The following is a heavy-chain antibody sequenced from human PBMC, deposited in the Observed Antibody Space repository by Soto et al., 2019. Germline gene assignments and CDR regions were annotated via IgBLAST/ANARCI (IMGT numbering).Heavy chain of an antibody. J-gene: IGHJ6*02. CDR3: AREGGAPYYYYGMDV. Sequence: GASVKVSCKASGYTFTGYYMHWVRQAPGQGLEWMGWINPNSGGTNYAQTFQGRVTMTTDTSTSTVHMEVRSLRSDDTAVYYCAREGGAPYYYYGMDVWGQGTPVTVSS. D-gene: IGHD3-10*01. V-gene: IGHV1-2*02. CDR1: GYTFTGYY. CDR2: INPNSGGT.